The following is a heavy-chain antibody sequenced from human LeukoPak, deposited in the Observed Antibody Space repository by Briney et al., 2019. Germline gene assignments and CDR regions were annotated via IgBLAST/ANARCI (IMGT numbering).Heavy chain of an antibody. D-gene: IGHD3-3*02. CDR2: INHSGST. J-gene: IGHJ4*02. Sequence: SETLSLTCAVYGGSFSGYYWSWLRQPPGKGLEWIGEINHSGSTNYNPSLKSRVTISVDTSKNQFSLKLSSVTAADTAMYYCAIRIDPFDYWGQGTLVTVSS. CDR3: AIRIDPFDY. V-gene: IGHV4-34*01. CDR1: GGSFSGYY.